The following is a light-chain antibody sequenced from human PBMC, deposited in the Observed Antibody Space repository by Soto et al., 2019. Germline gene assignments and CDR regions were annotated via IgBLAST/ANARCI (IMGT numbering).Light chain of an antibody. Sequence: EIVLTQSPGTLSLSPGERATLSCRASQSVSSTYLAWYQQKPGQAPRLLIYGASSRATGIPDRFSGSGSGTDFTLNISGLEPEDFAVYYCQHYGSLVLTFGGGTKVEIK. J-gene: IGKJ4*01. CDR2: GAS. V-gene: IGKV3-20*01. CDR3: QHYGSLVLT. CDR1: QSVSSTY.